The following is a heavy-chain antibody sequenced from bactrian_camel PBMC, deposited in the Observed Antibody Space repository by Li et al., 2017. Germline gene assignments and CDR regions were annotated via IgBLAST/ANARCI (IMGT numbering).Heavy chain of an antibody. V-gene: IGHV3S63*01. CDR2: YNIYGAQYSDGSNT. D-gene: IGHD3*01. CDR3: AAANVPVVAIATMTRVLREMDFPD. CDR1: GNTLRSNC. J-gene: IGHJ4*01. Sequence: HVQLVESGGGAVQAGGSLRLSCAASGNTLRSNCMGWFRQTQGDQRAGVATYNIYGAQYSDGSNTYYVDSVKGRFTISRDNARNTVYLQMNSLKPEDTAIYYCAAANVPVVAIATMTRVLREMDFPDWGRGTQVTVS.